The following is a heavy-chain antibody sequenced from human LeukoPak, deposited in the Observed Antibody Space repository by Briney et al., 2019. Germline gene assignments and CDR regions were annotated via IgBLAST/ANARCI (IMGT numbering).Heavy chain of an antibody. Sequence: GGSLRLSCAASGFTFSSYGMSWVRQAPGKGLEWVSVIYSGGSTYYADSVKGRFTISRDNSKNTLYLQMNSLRAEDTAVYYCARDRTGYYFDYWGQGTLVTVSS. V-gene: IGHV3-53*01. CDR2: IYSGGST. CDR3: ARDRTGYYFDY. CDR1: GFTFSSYG. J-gene: IGHJ4*02.